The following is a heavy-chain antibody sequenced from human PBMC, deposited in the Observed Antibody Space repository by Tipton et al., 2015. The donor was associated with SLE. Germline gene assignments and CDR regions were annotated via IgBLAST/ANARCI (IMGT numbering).Heavy chain of an antibody. CDR1: GVSINIYN. CDR2: VSQSGTP. J-gene: IGHJ6*03. Sequence: LRLSCSVSGVSINIYNWRWIRQSPGKGLEWIGFVSQSGTPNYISSLKSRVTISVDTSKNQISLKLTSVTAADTAVYYCAREARDAGYMDVWGKGTTVTVSS. CDR3: AREARDAGYMDV. D-gene: IGHD5-24*01. V-gene: IGHV4-59*12.